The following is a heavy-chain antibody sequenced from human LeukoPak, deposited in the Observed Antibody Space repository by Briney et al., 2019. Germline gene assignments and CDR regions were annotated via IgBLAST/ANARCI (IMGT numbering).Heavy chain of an antibody. V-gene: IGHV3-48*02. D-gene: IGHD2-15*01. CDR1: AFTFSDYS. J-gene: IGHJ4*02. CDR2: IDTSSSTM. Sequence: PGGSLRLSCAASAFTFSDYSMNWVRQAPGKGLEWISYIDTSSSTMYYADSVMGRFTISRDNAKESLYLQMNSLRDEDTAVYYCARDVRYCSGGSCYSYFDYWGQGTLVTVSS. CDR3: ARDVRYCSGGSCYSYFDY.